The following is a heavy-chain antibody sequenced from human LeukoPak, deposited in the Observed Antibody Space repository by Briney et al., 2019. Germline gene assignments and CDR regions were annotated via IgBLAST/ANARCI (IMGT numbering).Heavy chain of an antibody. CDR3: AKVQDTAMVH. J-gene: IGHJ4*02. CDR2: IWYDGSNK. Sequence: GESLKISCAASGFTFSSYGMHWVRQAPGKGLEWVAVIWYDGSNKYYADSVKGRFTISRDNSKNTLYLQMNSLRAEDTAVYYCAKVQDTAMVHWGQGTRVTVSS. D-gene: IGHD5-18*01. V-gene: IGHV3-33*06. CDR1: GFTFSSYG.